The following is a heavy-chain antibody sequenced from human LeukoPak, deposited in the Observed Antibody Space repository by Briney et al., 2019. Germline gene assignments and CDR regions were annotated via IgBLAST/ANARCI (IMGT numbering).Heavy chain of an antibody. J-gene: IGHJ6*02. CDR1: GFTFSSYG. V-gene: IGHV3-33*01. CDR2: IWYDGSNN. CDR3: AREGYCGMDV. Sequence: GGSLRLSCAASGFTFSSYGMHWVRQAPGKGLEWVAVIWYDGSNNYYADSVKGRLTISRDNSKHTLYLKMTNMRAEDTAVYYCAREGYCGMDVWGQGTTVTVSS.